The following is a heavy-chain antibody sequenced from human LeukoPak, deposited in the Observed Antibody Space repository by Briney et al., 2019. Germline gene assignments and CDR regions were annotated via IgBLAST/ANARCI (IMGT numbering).Heavy chain of an antibody. D-gene: IGHD2-15*01. CDR1: GGSISSYY. CDR3: ARDKWSGGGLSQFDP. CDR2: IYYSGNT. J-gene: IGHJ5*02. Sequence: SETLSLTCTVSGGSISSYYWSWIRQRPGKGLEWVAYIYYSGNTKVNPSLKSRVTVSVDTSKNQFSLKLTSVTAADTAVYYCARDKWSGGGLSQFDPWGQGTLVTVSS. V-gene: IGHV4-59*01.